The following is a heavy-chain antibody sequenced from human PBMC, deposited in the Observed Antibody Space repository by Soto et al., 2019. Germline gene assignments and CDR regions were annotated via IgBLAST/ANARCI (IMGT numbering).Heavy chain of an antibody. V-gene: IGHV1-69*12. CDR1: GGTFSNYG. J-gene: IGHJ6*02. D-gene: IGHD3-22*01. Sequence: QVQLVQSGAEVKKPGSSVKVSCKSSGGTFSNYGFSWVRQAPGQGLECMGVIVPIFGAEHPQKFQGRVTITAXXTXNXYFMELRGLRSEDTAVYYCARGGSDYEGSGYYQGHVWGQGTTVTVSS. CDR2: IVPIFGA. CDR3: ARGGSDYEGSGYYQGHV.